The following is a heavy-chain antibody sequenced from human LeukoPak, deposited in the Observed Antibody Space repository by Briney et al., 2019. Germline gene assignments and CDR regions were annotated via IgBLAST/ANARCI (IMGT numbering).Heavy chain of an antibody. CDR2: ISDNGNNE. Sequence: GKSLRLSCAASGFTFSAYGIHWVRQAPGKGLEWVAFISDNGNNENYMDSVKGRFTMSRDNSKNTVFLQLNSLRPEDTAVYYCAKVRITMVGGVIAGGYYMDVWGKGTAVTVS. CDR1: GFTFSAYG. CDR3: AKVRITMVGGVIAGGYYMDV. V-gene: IGHV3-30*18. J-gene: IGHJ6*03. D-gene: IGHD3-10*01.